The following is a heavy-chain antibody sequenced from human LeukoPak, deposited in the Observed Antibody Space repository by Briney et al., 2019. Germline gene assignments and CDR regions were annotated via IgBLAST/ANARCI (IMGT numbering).Heavy chain of an antibody. D-gene: IGHD3-3*01. CDR2: IRGTTGQF. V-gene: IGHV3-21*01. CDR3: AGGYDFWGGSFSPADDAMDV. Sequence: GGSLRLSCAASRFTFSAYKMNWVRQAPGKGLEWVSSIRGTTGQFNYADAVQRPFTTSRDNAKKSLYLQMNSLRAEDTAVYYCAGGYDFWGGSFSPADDAMDVWGQGTTVTVSS. CDR1: RFTFSAYK. J-gene: IGHJ6*02.